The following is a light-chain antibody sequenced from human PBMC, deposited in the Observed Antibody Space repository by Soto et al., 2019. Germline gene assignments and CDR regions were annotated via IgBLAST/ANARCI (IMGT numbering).Light chain of an antibody. V-gene: IGKV3-15*01. CDR3: QQYKSWPT. Sequence: ILITQSPATLSVSPGERATLSCRASQSISSNLAWYPQKPGQAPRLLIYGVSSRATGVPARLSGGGSGTEFTLPINSLLSEDFGVYYCQQYKSWPTFGQGTKVDIK. CDR1: QSISSN. CDR2: GVS. J-gene: IGKJ1*01.